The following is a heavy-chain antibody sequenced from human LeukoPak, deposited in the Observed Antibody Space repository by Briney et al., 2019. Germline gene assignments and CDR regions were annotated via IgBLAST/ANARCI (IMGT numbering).Heavy chain of an antibody. Sequence: GGPLRLSCAASGFTFSSYAMSWVRQAPGKGLEWVSAISGSGGSTYYADSVKGRFTISRDNSKNTLYLQMNSLRAEDTAVYYCAKDRSMWFGETGVDYWGQGTLVTVSS. CDR3: AKDRSMWFGETGVDY. D-gene: IGHD3-10*01. V-gene: IGHV3-23*01. CDR2: ISGSGGST. CDR1: GFTFSSYA. J-gene: IGHJ4*02.